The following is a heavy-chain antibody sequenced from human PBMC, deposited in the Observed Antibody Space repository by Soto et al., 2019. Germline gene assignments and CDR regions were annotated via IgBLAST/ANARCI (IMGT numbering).Heavy chain of an antibody. Sequence: SETLSLTCTVSGGSISSYYWSWIRQPPGKGLEWIGEINHSGSTNYNPSLKSRVTISVDTSKNQFSLKLSSVTAADTAVYYCARPPPFRFWEWPIAADPFDTWGQGTM. D-gene: IGHD3-3*01. CDR1: GGSISSYY. CDR3: ARPPPFRFWEWPIAADPFDT. CDR2: INHSGST. V-gene: IGHV4-34*01. J-gene: IGHJ3*02.